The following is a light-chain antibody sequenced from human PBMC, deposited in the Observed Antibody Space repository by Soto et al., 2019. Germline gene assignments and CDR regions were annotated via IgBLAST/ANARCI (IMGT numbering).Light chain of an antibody. V-gene: IGLV1-44*01. CDR1: SSNIGSNT. J-gene: IGLJ2*01. CDR3: ASWDASLNGVV. Sequence: QSVLTQSPSASGTPGQRVTISCSGSSSNIGSNTVSWYQQLPGTAPKLLIYSSNQRPSGVPDRFSGSKSGTSASLAVSGLQSEDEADYYCASWDASLNGVVFCGGTKLTV. CDR2: SSN.